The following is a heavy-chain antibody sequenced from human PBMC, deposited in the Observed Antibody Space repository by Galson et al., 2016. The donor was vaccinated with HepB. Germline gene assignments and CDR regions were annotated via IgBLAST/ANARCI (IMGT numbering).Heavy chain of an antibody. CDR3: ARDTDLPYNYIWGSYRWIIFNY. D-gene: IGHD3-16*02. J-gene: IGHJ4*01. V-gene: IGHV1-2*02. CDR1: GYTLSDYH. Sequence: SVKVSCKASGYTLSDYHMHWVRQAPGQGLEWMGWINPDSGVTNYTQIFQGRVTMTRDTSTSTAYMELSGLTSDDTAMYYCARDTDLPYNYIWGSYRWIIFNYWGQGTLITVSS. CDR2: INPDSGVT.